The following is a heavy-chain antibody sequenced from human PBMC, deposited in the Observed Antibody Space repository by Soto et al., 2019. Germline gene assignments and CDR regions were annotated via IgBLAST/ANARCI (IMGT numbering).Heavy chain of an antibody. CDR2: ISAYNGNT. CDR1: GYTFTSYS. V-gene: IGHV1-18*01. D-gene: IGHD6-25*01. Sequence: ASVKVSCKASGYTFTSYSISGVQQAPGQGREWMGWISAYNGNTNYAQKLQGRVTMTTDTSTSTAYMELRSLRSDDTAVYYCARDLDSSDPHDYWGQGTLVTVSS. J-gene: IGHJ4*02. CDR3: ARDLDSSDPHDY.